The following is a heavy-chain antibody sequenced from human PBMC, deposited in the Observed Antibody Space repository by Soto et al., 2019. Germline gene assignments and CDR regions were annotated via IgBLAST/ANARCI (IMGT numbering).Heavy chain of an antibody. CDR2: FIRVSGPA. D-gene: IGHD2-15*01. CDR3: AKMICSGGSCYSGWFDP. V-gene: IGHV1-69*01. J-gene: IGHJ5*02. Sequence: QVQLVQSGAEVTKPGSSVKVSCKASGGTFSSFTISWVRQAPGQGLEWMGGFIRVSGPAHYAQQFQGRVTLTADESSNTTYMELSSLRSADTAVYYCAKMICSGGSCYSGWFDPWGQGTLVIVAS. CDR1: GGTFSSFT.